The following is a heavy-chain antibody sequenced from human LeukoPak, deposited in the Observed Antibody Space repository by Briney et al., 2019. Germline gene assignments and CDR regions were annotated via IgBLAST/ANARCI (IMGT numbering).Heavy chain of an antibody. D-gene: IGHD1-26*01. CDR2: IYHSGNT. CDR3: ARVLVGATCGFDI. V-gene: IGHV4-38-2*02. Sequence: YYWSWIRQPPGKGLEWIGSIYHSGNTYYNPSLKSRVTISVDTSKNQFSLKLSSVTAADTAVYYCARVLVGATCGFDIWGQGTMVTVSS. CDR1: YY. J-gene: IGHJ3*02.